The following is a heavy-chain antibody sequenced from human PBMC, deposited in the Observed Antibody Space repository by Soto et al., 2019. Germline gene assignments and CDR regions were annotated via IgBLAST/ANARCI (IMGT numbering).Heavy chain of an antibody. D-gene: IGHD2-15*01. CDR2: ITWNSNVI. J-gene: IGHJ4*02. Sequence: VQLVESGGGLVQPGRSLRLSCAASGFTFDDFAMHWVRRGPGKGLEWVSSITWNSNVIGYADSVKGRFTISRDNAKNSLYLQMNSLRPEDTAFYYCTRGGPDAFCGGGRGYFDYWGQGTLVTVSS. CDR3: TRGGPDAFCGGGRGYFDY. CDR1: GFTFDDFA. V-gene: IGHV3-9*01.